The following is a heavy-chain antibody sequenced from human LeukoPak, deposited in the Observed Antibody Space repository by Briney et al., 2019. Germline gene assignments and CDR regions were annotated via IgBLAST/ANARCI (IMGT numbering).Heavy chain of an antibody. V-gene: IGHV3-74*01. Sequence: GGSLRLSCAASGFTFSSYWRHWVRQAPGKGLVWVSRIHKDGSSTSNADSVKGRFTISRGNAKNTLYLQINSLRAEDTAVYYCAREAYGSGNYYSDYWGQGTLVTVSS. J-gene: IGHJ4*02. CDR3: AREAYGSGNYYSDY. CDR2: IHKDGSST. CDR1: GFTFSSYW. D-gene: IGHD3-10*01.